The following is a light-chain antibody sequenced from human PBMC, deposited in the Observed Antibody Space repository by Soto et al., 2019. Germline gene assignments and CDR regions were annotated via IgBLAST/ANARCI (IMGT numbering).Light chain of an antibody. CDR2: EVS. CDR1: SSDVGSYNY. Sequence: QSVLTQPASGSGSPGQSITISCTGTSSDVGSYNYVSWYQQHPGKAPKLMIYEVSKWPSGVSNRFSGSKSGNTASLTISGLQAEDEADYYCSSYTSIGTLVFGGGIKLTVL. V-gene: IGLV2-14*01. J-gene: IGLJ2*01. CDR3: SSYTSIGTLV.